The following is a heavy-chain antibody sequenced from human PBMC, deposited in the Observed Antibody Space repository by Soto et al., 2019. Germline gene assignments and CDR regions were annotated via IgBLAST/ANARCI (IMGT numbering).Heavy chain of an antibody. V-gene: IGHV4-59*01. CDR3: AGFVISTSWYGTNYFDY. Sequence: SEPLSLTYTGSGGSISSYYRSWIRQPPGKGLEWIGDIYYSGSTNYNPSLKSRVTISVDTSKNQVSLELSSVTAEDTAVYYCAGFVISTSWYGTNYFDYWGQGILVTVSS. J-gene: IGHJ4*02. CDR1: GGSISSYY. CDR2: IYYSGST. D-gene: IGHD6-13*01.